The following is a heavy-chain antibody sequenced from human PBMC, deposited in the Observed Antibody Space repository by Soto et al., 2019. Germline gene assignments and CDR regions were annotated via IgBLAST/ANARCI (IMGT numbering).Heavy chain of an antibody. J-gene: IGHJ4*02. D-gene: IGHD2-15*01. CDR1: GFTFSSYG. CDR2: ISYDGSNK. V-gene: IGHV3-30*18. CDR3: AKDEPCIYY. Sequence: QVQLVESGGGVVQPGRSLRLSCAASGFTFSSYGMHWVRQAPGKGLAWVAVISYDGSNKYYADSVKGRFTISRDNSKSTRYLQMNRLRAEDTSVYYGAKDEPCIYYWGQGTLVTLSS.